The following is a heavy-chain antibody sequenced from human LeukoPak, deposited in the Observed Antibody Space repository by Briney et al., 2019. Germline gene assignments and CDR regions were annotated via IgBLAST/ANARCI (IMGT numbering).Heavy chain of an antibody. CDR3: ARVFINDVANTVEY. J-gene: IGHJ4*02. Sequence: PGGSLRLSCAASGFTFSDHHMHWVRQAPGKGLEWVGRTRNKANDYTTEYAASVQGRFTISRDDSKSSLYLQMNSLKTEDTAVYYCARVFINDVANTVEYWGQGALVTVSS. V-gene: IGHV3-72*01. CDR2: TRNKANDYTT. D-gene: IGHD2-2*02. CDR1: GFTFSDHH.